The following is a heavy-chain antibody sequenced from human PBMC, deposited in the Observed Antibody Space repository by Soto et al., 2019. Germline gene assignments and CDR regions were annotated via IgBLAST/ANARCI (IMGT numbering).Heavy chain of an antibody. CDR2: VYHTGRT. V-gene: IGHV4-59*02. Sequence: TSETLSLTCKVSGTSVRHFYWSWIRQPPGKGLEWIGYVYHTGRTSYNPSLKSRVSISMDTSKNQFSLNLDSVTAADTAVYFCARDFAYFDSWGQGTLVTVSS. CDR1: GTSVRHFY. J-gene: IGHJ4*02. D-gene: IGHD3-3*01. CDR3: ARDFAYFDS.